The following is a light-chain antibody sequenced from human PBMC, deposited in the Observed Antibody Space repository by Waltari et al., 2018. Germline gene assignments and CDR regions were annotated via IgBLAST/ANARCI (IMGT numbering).Light chain of an antibody. CDR2: KVS. CDR3: MQSAHWPWT. Sequence: DVVMTQSPLHLPVALGQPAYTPCWSSQSLVYSDGNTYLNWFQERTGQSPRRLIYKVSNRESGVPDRFSGSGSGTDFTLKISRVEAEDVGVYHCMQSAHWPWTFGQGTKVEIK. J-gene: IGKJ1*01. V-gene: IGKV2-30*01. CDR1: QSLVYSDGNTY.